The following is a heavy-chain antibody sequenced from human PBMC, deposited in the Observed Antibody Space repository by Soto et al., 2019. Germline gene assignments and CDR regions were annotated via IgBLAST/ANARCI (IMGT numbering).Heavy chain of an antibody. CDR3: AHAASLSSPLYYCGRDV. Sequence: QITLKESGPTLVKPTQTLTLTCTFSGFSLSTSGVGVGWIRQPPGKALEWLALIYWDDDKRHSPSLKSRLTIPKXXSXNXXGLTMTNMDPVDTATYYCAHAASLSSPLYYCGRDVWGQGTTVTVSS. CDR1: GFSLSTSGVG. CDR2: IYWDDDK. D-gene: IGHD6-19*01. J-gene: IGHJ6*02. V-gene: IGHV2-5*02.